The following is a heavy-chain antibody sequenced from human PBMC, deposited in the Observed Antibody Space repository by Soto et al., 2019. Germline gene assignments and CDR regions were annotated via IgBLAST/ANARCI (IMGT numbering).Heavy chain of an antibody. CDR2: IYYSGST. J-gene: IGHJ6*02. V-gene: IGHV4-61*01. CDR1: GGSVSSGSYY. D-gene: IGHD6-13*01. CDR3: ARDLQQLVWLRFGLSLGMDV. Sequence: SETLSLTCTVSGGSVSSGSYYWSWIRQPPGKGLEWIGYIYYSGSTNYNTSLKSRVTISVDTSKNQFSLKLSSLTAADTAVYYFARDLQQLVWLRFGLSLGMDVWGQGTTVTVSS.